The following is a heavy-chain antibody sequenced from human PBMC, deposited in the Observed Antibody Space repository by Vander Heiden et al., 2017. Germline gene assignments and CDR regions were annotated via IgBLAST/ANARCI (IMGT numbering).Heavy chain of an antibody. CDR1: GFTFSSYS. CDR2: ISSSSSTI. D-gene: IGHD4-17*01. J-gene: IGHJ4*02. CDR3: ARDYGGNFDY. Sequence: EVQLVESGGGLVQPGGSLRLSCAASGFTFSSYSMNWVRQAPGKGLEWVSYISSSSSTIYYADSVKGRFTISRDNAKNSLYLQMNSLRAEDTAVYYWARDYGGNFDYWGQGTLVTVSS. V-gene: IGHV3-48*01.